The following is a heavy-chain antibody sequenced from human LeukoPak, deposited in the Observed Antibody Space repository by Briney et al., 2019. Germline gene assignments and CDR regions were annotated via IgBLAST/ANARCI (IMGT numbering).Heavy chain of an antibody. CDR1: GYSISSGYY. CDR2: IYHSGST. V-gene: IGHV4-38-2*02. D-gene: IGHD3-3*01. J-gene: IGHJ6*03. CDR3: AREYYDFWSGYYRGYYYYYMDV. Sequence: SETLSLTCTVYGYSISSGYYWGWIRQPPGKGLEWIGSIYHSGSTYYNPSLKSRVTISVDTSKNQFSLKLSSVTAADTAVYYCAREYYDFWSGYYRGYYYYYMDVWGKGTTVTVSS.